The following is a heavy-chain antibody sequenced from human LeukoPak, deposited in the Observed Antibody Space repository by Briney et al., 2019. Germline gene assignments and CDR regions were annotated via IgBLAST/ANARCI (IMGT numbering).Heavy chain of an antibody. J-gene: IGHJ4*02. CDR2: IKPDGSET. D-gene: IGHD6-13*01. CDR1: GFTFSSYY. V-gene: IGHV3-7*01. CDR3: ACSRLTFSSSWLW. Sequence: GGSLRLSCAASGFTFSSYYMSWVRQAPGEVLEWVANIKPDGSETYYADSVKGRFTISRDNGKNSLHLQMNSLRADDTAVYYCACSRLTFSSSWLWWGQGALVTVSS.